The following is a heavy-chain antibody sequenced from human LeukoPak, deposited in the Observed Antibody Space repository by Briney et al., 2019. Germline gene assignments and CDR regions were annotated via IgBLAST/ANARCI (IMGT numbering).Heavy chain of an antibody. V-gene: IGHV3-23*01. Sequence: GGSLRLSCAASGFTFSDCAMTWVRQAPEKGLEWVSTISDTGISTYYADSVKGRFTISRDNAKNSLYLQMNSLRAEDTAVYYCARDRAIAAYYYYMDVWGKGTTVTVSS. D-gene: IGHD6-13*01. CDR1: GFTFSDCA. J-gene: IGHJ6*03. CDR2: ISDTGIST. CDR3: ARDRAIAAYYYYMDV.